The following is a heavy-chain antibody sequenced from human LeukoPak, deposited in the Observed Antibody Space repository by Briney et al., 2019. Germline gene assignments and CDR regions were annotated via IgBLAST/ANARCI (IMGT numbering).Heavy chain of an antibody. CDR3: AKCGWTEDSSGWSDDFTI. CDR2: ISGSGVTR. J-gene: IGHJ3*02. CDR1: GFTFGDYA. D-gene: IGHD3-22*01. Sequence: GGSLRLTCAASGFTFGDYAMSWVRQAPAKGLEWVSGISGSGVTRKYADSVKCRFTISRDNSKNTRYLQMNSLRAEDTAVYYCAKCGWTEDSSGWSDDFTIWGQGTMVTVSS. V-gene: IGHV3-23*01.